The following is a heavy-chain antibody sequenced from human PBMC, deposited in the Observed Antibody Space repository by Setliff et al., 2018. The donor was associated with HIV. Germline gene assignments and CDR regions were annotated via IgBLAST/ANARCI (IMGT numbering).Heavy chain of an antibody. CDR2: IYTSGST. CDR3: ARDGMVRGSKAFGY. D-gene: IGHD3-10*01. V-gene: IGHV4-4*02. J-gene: IGHJ4*02. Sequence: SETLSLTCAVSGGSISSDNWWSWVRQPPGKGLEWIGRIYTSGSTNYNPSLKSRVTISVDTSKNQFSLKLSSVTAADTAVYYCARDGMVRGSKAFGYWGQGTLVTVSS. CDR1: GGSISSDNW.